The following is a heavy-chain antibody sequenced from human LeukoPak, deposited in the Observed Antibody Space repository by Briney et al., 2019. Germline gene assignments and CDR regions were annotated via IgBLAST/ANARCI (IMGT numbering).Heavy chain of an antibody. Sequence: PGGSLRLSCAASGFSFSTYSMSWVRQAPGKGLEWVANIKQDGSDKYYVDSVKGRFTISRDNAKNSLYLQMNSLRAEDTAVYYCAREQLYPDYWGQGTLVTVSS. CDR3: AREQLYPDY. CDR1: GFSFSTYS. D-gene: IGHD6-13*01. V-gene: IGHV3-7*01. CDR2: IKQDGSDK. J-gene: IGHJ4*02.